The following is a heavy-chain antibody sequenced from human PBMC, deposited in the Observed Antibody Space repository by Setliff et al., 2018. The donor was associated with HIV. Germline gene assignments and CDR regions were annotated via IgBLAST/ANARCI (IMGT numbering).Heavy chain of an antibody. J-gene: IGHJ5*02. CDR2: IYTSGRT. CDR1: GGSISSGSYY. D-gene: IGHD6-13*01. CDR3: ARVWTPGYSSSWYWFDP. Sequence: PSETLSLTCTVSGGSISSGSYYWSWIRQPAGKGLEWIGHIYTSGRTNYNPSLKSRVTISVDTSKNQFSLKLSSVTAADTAVYYCARVWTPGYSSSWYWFDPWGQGTLVTVSS. V-gene: IGHV4-61*09.